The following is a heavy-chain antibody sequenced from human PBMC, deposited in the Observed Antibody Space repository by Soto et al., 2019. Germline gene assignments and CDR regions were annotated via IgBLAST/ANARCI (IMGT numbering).Heavy chain of an antibody. V-gene: IGHV1-69*06. CDR1: GGTFSSYA. CDR2: IIPIFGTA. CDR3: ARVGDSSGYLDY. D-gene: IGHD3-22*01. Sequence: SVKVSCKASGGTFSSYAISWVRRAPGQGLEWMGGIIPIFGTANYAQKFQGRVTITADKSTSTAYMEPSSLRSEDTAVYYCARVGDSSGYLDYWGQGTLVTVSS. J-gene: IGHJ4*02.